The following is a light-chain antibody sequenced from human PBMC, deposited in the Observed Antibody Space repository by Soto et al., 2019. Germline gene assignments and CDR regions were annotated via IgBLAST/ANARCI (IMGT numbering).Light chain of an antibody. CDR2: AAS. CDR3: QQSYSRTPT. J-gene: IGKJ1*01. CDR1: QSISNH. V-gene: IGKV1-39*01. Sequence: VIITCRASQSISNHLNWYQQKPGKAPKLLIFAASSLQSRVPSRFSGSRSGPDFTLTISRLQPEDFATYYCQQSYSRTPTFGQGTKVEIK.